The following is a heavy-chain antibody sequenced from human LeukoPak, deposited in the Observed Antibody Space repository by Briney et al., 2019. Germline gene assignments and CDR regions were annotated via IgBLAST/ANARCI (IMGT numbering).Heavy chain of an antibody. CDR1: GGSMSGDSFH. V-gene: IGHV4-39*01. CDR2: NYYSGSS. J-gene: IGHJ4*02. D-gene: IGHD2-21*02. Sequence: SETLSLTCTVSGGSMSGDSFHWVWIRQPPGKGLEWIGSNYYSGSSFYNPSLKSRLTMSVDTSKNQFSLKLSSVTAADTARYFCARLTSTCSGGDCYQYYFDYWGQGTLVTLSS. CDR3: ARLTSTCSGGDCYQYYFDY.